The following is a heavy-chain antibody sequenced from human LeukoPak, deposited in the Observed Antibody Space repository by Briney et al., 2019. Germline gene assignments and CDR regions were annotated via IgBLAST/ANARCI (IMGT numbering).Heavy chain of an antibody. CDR3: ARAMRGYFDWVDAFDI. CDR1: GYTFTSYD. J-gene: IGHJ3*02. CDR2: MNPNSGNT. V-gene: IGHV1-8*03. Sequence: ASVKVSCKASGYTFTSYDINWVRQATGQGLEWMGWMNPNSGNTGYAQKFQGRVTITRNTSISTAYMELSSLRSEDTAVYYCARAMRGYFDWVDAFDIWGQGTMVTVSS. D-gene: IGHD3-9*01.